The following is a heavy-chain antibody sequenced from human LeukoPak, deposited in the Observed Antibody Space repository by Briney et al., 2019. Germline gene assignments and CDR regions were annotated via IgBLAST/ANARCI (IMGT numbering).Heavy chain of an antibody. D-gene: IGHD3-10*01. CDR1: GGSISSGGYY. V-gene: IGHV4-31*03. J-gene: IGHJ3*02. Sequence: SETLSLTCTVSGGSISSGGYYWSWIRQHPGKGLEWIGYIYYSGSTYYNPSLKSRVTISVDTSKNQFSLKLSSVTAADTAVYYCARNDASGSYYNVAFDIWGQGTMVTVSS. CDR2: IYYSGST. CDR3: ARNDASGSYYNVAFDI.